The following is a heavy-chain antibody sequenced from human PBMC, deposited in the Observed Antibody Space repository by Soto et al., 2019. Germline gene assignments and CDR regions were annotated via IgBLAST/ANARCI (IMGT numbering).Heavy chain of an antibody. Sequence: GGSLRLSCVASQFPFDVYSMHWVRQAPGKGLEWVSYIRHTTSATFYADAVKGRFSMSRDNSENMLYLQMTNLRAEDTAIYFCAKRQGTGLAAKSFDFWGQGTLVTVSS. V-gene: IGHV3-48*01. D-gene: IGHD2-15*01. CDR1: QFPFDVYS. J-gene: IGHJ4*02. CDR3: AKRQGTGLAAKSFDF. CDR2: IRHTTSAT.